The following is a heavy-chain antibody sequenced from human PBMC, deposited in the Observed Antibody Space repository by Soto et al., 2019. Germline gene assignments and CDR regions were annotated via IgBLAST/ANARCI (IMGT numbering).Heavy chain of an antibody. D-gene: IGHD6-13*01. CDR3: ARGFRRIAAAGTVWWFDP. CDR1: GYTFTSYD. Sequence: ASVKVSCKASGYTFTSYDINWVRQATGQGLEWMGWINPNSGGTNYAQKFQGWVTMTRDTSISTAYMELSRLRSDDTAVYYCARGFRRIAAAGTVWWFDPWGQGTLVTVSS. CDR2: INPNSGGT. V-gene: IGHV1-2*04. J-gene: IGHJ5*02.